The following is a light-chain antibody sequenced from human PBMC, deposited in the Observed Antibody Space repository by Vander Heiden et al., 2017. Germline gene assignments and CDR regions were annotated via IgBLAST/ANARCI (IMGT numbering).Light chain of an antibody. J-gene: IGKJ2*01. Sequence: DIVMTQSPDSMAVSLGERATINCKSSQSVLYSSNNKNYLAWYQQKPGQPPKLLIYWASTRESGVPDRSSGSGSGTDFTLTISSLQTEDVAVYYCQQDYSTRGTFGQGTKVEIK. CDR3: QQDYSTRGT. V-gene: IGKV4-1*01. CDR1: QSVLYSSNNKNY. CDR2: WAS.